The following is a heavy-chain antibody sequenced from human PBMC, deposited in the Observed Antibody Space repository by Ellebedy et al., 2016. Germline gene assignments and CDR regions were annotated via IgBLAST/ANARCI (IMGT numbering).Heavy chain of an antibody. V-gene: IGHV5-51*01. Sequence: GGSLRLXXKGSGYSFTSYWIGWVRQMPGKGLEWMGIIYPGDSDTRYSPSFQGQVTISADKSISTAYLQWSSLKASDTAMYYCARPVGIAVAGEFDYWGQGTLVTVSS. J-gene: IGHJ4*02. D-gene: IGHD6-19*01. CDR3: ARPVGIAVAGEFDY. CDR2: IYPGDSDT. CDR1: GYSFTSYW.